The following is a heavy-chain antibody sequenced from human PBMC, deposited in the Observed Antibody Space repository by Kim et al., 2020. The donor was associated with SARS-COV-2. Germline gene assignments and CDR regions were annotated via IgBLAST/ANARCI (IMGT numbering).Heavy chain of an antibody. D-gene: IGHD4-17*01. CDR3: ARDYYGDYALDY. J-gene: IGHJ4*02. V-gene: IGHV3-48*01. Sequence: YYGDSVKGRFTISRDNAKNALYLQMYSLRVEDTAGYYCARDYYGDYALDYWGQGTLITVSS.